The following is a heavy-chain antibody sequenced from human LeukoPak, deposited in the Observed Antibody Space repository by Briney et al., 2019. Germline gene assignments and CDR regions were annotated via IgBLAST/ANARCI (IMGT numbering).Heavy chain of an antibody. J-gene: IGHJ4*02. V-gene: IGHV3-23*01. CDR2: ISGSGGST. D-gene: IGHD3-3*01. CDR1: GFTFSTYA. Sequence: GGSLRLSCAASGFTFSTYAMSWVRQAPGKGLEWVSGISGSGGSTFYADSVKGRFTISRDNSKNTLYLQMNSLRAEDTALYYCARSEGDYDFWSGYSNGLDYWGQGTLVTVSS. CDR3: ARSEGDYDFWSGYSNGLDY.